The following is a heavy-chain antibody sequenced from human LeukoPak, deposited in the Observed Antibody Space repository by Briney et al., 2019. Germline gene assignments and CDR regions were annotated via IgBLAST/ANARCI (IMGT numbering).Heavy chain of an antibody. D-gene: IGHD3-3*01. CDR2: ISNSGERT. V-gene: IGHV3-23*01. J-gene: IGHJ4*02. CDR1: GFNFVTYA. CDR3: AKGSVAYYDFWSGSYADY. Sequence: PGGSLRLSCAASGFNFVTYAMNWVRQAPGKGLEWVSVISNSGERTHYADSVKGRFTISRDNSKKMLFLQMDSLSAEDTATYYCAKGSVAYYDFWSGSYADYWGQGTLVTVSS.